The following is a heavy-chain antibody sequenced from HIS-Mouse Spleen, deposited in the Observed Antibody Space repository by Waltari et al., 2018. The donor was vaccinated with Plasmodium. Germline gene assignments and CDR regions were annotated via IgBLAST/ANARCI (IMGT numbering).Heavy chain of an antibody. D-gene: IGHD6-13*01. J-gene: IGHJ2*01. Sequence: EVQLVESGGGLVQPGGPLRLACAASGYTFSSYWMSWVRQAPGRGLEWVANIKQDGSEKYYVDSVKGRFTISRDNAKNSLYLQMNSLGAEDTAVYYCASSWYWYFDLWGRGTLVTVSS. V-gene: IGHV3-7*01. CDR3: ASSWYWYFDL. CDR1: GYTFSSYW. CDR2: IKQDGSEK.